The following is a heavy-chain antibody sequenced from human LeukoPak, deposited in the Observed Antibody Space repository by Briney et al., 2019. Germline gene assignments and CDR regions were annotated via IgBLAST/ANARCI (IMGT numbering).Heavy chain of an antibody. J-gene: IGHJ6*02. CDR2: IKQDGSEK. D-gene: IGHD3-22*01. CDR1: GFTFSSYW. CDR3: ARWYYYDSSGYYSDYYYYGMDV. V-gene: IGHV3-7*01. Sequence: GGSLRLSCAASGFTFSSYWMSWVRQAPGKGLEWVANIKQDGSEKYYVDSVKGRFTISRDNAKNSLYLQMNSLRAEDTAVYYCARWYYYDSSGYYSDYYYYGMDVWGQGTTVTVSS.